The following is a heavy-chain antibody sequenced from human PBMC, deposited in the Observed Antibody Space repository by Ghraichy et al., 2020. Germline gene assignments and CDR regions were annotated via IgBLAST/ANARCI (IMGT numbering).Heavy chain of an antibody. CDR3: ARGVGVNYYDTSGYHDY. V-gene: IGHV3-33*01. D-gene: IGHD3-22*01. Sequence: GGSLRLSCAASGFTFSSYGMHWVRQAPGKGLEWVAFIWYDGSNKYYADSVKGRFTISRDNSKNTLYLQMNSLRAEDTAVYYCARGVGVNYYDTSGYHDYWGQGTLVIVSS. J-gene: IGHJ4*02. CDR1: GFTFSSYG. CDR2: IWYDGSNK.